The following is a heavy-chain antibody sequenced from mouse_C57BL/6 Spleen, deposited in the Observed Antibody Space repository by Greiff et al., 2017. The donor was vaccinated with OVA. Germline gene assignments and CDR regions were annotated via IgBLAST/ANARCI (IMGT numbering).Heavy chain of an antibody. V-gene: IGHV1-55*01. D-gene: IGHD2-3*01. CDR3: ARSGVYEGWFDV. CDR2: IYPGSGST. J-gene: IGHJ1*03. Sequence: QVQLQQPGAELVKPGASVKMSCKASGYTFTSYWITWVKQRPGQGLEWIGDIYPGSGSTNYNEKFKSKATLTVDTSSSTAYMQLSSLTSEDSAVYYCARSGVYEGWFDVWGTGTTVTVSA. CDR1: GYTFTSYW.